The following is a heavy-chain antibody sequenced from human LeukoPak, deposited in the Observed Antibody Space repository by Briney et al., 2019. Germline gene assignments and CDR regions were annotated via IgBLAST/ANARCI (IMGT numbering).Heavy chain of an antibody. Sequence: GASVKVSCTASGYTFTSYDINWVRQATGQGLEWMGWMNPNSGNTGYAQKFQGRVTMTRNTSISTAYMELSSLRSDDTAVYYCARKAAAPTDYWGQGTLVTVSS. V-gene: IGHV1-8*01. J-gene: IGHJ4*02. CDR1: GYTFTSYD. CDR2: MNPNSGNT. D-gene: IGHD6-13*01. CDR3: ARKAAAPTDY.